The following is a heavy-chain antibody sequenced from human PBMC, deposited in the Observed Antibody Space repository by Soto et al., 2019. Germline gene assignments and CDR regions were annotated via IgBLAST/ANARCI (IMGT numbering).Heavy chain of an antibody. CDR2: IYYSGST. V-gene: IGHV4-39*01. CDR1: GGSISSSSYY. Sequence: SETLSLTCTVSGGSISSSSYYWGWIRQPPGKGLEWIGSIYYSGSTYYNPSLKSRVTISVDTSKNQFSLKLSSVTAADTAVYYCARAGSVTGKYYFDYWGQGTLVTLSS. J-gene: IGHJ4*02. CDR3: ARAGSVTGKYYFDY. D-gene: IGHD4-4*01.